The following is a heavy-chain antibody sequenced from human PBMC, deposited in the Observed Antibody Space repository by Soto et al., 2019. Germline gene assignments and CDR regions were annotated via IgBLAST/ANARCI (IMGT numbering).Heavy chain of an antibody. V-gene: IGHV3-23*01. Sequence: GGSLRLSCAASGFTFSTFGMTWVRQAPGKGLEWVSAISGSDGTTYYADSVKGRFTISRDNSENTLYLQMNSLRAEDTAVYYCAKPGYNYGYGYGMDVWGQGTTVTVSS. CDR1: GFTFSTFG. D-gene: IGHD5-18*01. J-gene: IGHJ6*02. CDR2: ISGSDGTT. CDR3: AKPGYNYGYGYGMDV.